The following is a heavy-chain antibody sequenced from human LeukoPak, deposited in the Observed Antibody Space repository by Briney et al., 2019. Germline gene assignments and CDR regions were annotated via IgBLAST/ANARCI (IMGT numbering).Heavy chain of an antibody. CDR1: GGSISSSKYY. CDR2: VHYSGTS. J-gene: IGHJ6*02. Sequence: SETLSLTCTVSGGSISSSKYYWGWIRQPPGKGLEWIGSVHYSGTSYYNPSLESRVTISVDTSKNQFSLTLTSVTAADTAVYYCARSKQLVPYYYYGMDVWGQGTTVTVSS. V-gene: IGHV4-39*01. D-gene: IGHD6-6*01. CDR3: ARSKQLVPYYYYGMDV.